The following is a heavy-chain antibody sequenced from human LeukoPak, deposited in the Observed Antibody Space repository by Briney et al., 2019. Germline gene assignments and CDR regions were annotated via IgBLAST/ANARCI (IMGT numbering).Heavy chain of an antibody. CDR1: GFTFDDYG. Sequence: GGSLRLSCAASGFTFDDYGLIWVRQVPGKGLGWVSYITWNGDSTPYADSVKGRVTIYRDNAKNSLYLQMNSLRAEDTAFYYCARSMSTVTTRFFDLWGRGTLVTVSS. CDR3: ARSMSTVTTRFFDL. V-gene: IGHV3-20*04. J-gene: IGHJ2*01. D-gene: IGHD4-17*01. CDR2: ITWNGDST.